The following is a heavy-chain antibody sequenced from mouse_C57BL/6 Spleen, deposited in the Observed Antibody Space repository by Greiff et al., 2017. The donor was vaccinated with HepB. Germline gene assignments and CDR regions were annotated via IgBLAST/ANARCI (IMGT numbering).Heavy chain of an antibody. CDR2: IRSKSNNYAT. J-gene: IGHJ4*01. CDR3: VRPHYYGSSYDAMDY. D-gene: IGHD1-1*01. Sequence: EVQRVESGGGLVQPKGSLKLSCAASGFSFNTYAMNWVRQAPGKGLEWVARIRSKSNNYATYYADSVKDRFTISRDDSESMLYLQMNNLKTEDTAMYYCVRPHYYGSSYDAMDYWGQGTSVTVSS. CDR1: GFSFNTYA. V-gene: IGHV10-1*01.